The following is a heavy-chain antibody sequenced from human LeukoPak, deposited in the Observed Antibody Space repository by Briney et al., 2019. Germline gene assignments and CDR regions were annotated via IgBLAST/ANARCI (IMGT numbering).Heavy chain of an antibody. CDR3: ARYTSMIAFHARGFDI. J-gene: IGHJ3*02. CDR2: IYYSGST. Sequence: SETLSLTCTVSGGSISSSSYYWGWIRQPPGKGLEWIGSIYYSGSTYYNPSLKSRVTISVDTSKNQFSLKLSSVTAADTAVYYCARYTSMIAFHARGFDIWGQGTLVTVSS. V-gene: IGHV4-39*07. D-gene: IGHD5-18*01. CDR1: GGSISSSSYY.